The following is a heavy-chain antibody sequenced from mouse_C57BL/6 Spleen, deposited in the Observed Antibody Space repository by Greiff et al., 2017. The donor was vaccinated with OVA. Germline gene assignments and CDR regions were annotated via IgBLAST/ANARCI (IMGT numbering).Heavy chain of an antibody. CDR2: IRSKSNNYAT. Sequence: EVKVVESGGGLVQPKGSLKLSCAASGFSFNTYAMNWVRQAPGKGLEWVARIRSKSNNYATYYADSVKDRFTISRDDSESMLYLQMNNLKTEDTAMYYCVRPYYSNFAWFAYWGQGTLVTVSA. CDR3: VRPYYSNFAWFAY. D-gene: IGHD2-5*01. CDR1: GFSFNTYA. V-gene: IGHV10-1*01. J-gene: IGHJ3*01.